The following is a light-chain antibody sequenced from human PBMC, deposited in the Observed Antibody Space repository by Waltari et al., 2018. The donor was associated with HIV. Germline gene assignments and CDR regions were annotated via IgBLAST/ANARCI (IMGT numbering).Light chain of an antibody. CDR1: YSHIAGYNY. Sequence: QSALTQPASVSGSPGQSITISCIRVYSHIAGYNYFSWYQSHPDKAPRLVIYDATTRASGISFRFSGSKSGNTASLTISGLQAEDEADYYCASYITGTSLLFGGGTKVTVL. CDR2: DAT. V-gene: IGLV2-14*01. CDR3: ASYITGTSLL. J-gene: IGLJ3*02.